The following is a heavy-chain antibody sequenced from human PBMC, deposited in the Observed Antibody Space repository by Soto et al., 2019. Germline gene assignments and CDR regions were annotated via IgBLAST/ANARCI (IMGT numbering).Heavy chain of an antibody. D-gene: IGHD4-17*01. V-gene: IGHV1-18*01. Sequence: ASVKVSCKASGYTFTSYGISWVRQAPGQGLEWMGWISAYNGNTNYAQKLQGRVTMTTDTSTSTAYMELRSLRSDDTAVYYCARAERPYGDYDNYYYAMDVWDQGTSVTVYS. CDR3: ARAERPYGDYDNYYYAMDV. J-gene: IGHJ6*02. CDR1: GYTFTSYG. CDR2: ISAYNGNT.